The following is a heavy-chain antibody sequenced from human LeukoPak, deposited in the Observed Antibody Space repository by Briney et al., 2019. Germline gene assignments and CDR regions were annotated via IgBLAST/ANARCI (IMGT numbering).Heavy chain of an antibody. CDR2: IYSGGST. V-gene: IGHV3-53*01. CDR1: GFTVSNNY. D-gene: IGHD5-12*01. CDR3: ARAQGYSGPYYFDY. J-gene: IGHJ4*02. Sequence: QTGGSLRLSCAASGFTVSNNYMSWVRQAPGKGLEWVSVIYSGGSTYYADSVKGRFTISRDNSKNTLYLQMNSLRAEDTAVYYCARAQGYSGPYYFDYWGQGTLVTVSS.